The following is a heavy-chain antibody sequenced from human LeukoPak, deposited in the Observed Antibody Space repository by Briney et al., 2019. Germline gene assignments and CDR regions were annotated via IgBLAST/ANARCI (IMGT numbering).Heavy chain of an antibody. Sequence: KSSETLSLTCTVSGVSISTNYWSWVRQPPGKGLEWLGRIHTSGITNYNPSLKSRVTMSLDTSKNQFSLNLSSVTAADTAVYYCAREDYSSRGLDYWGQGTLVTFSS. CDR3: AREDYSSRGLDY. D-gene: IGHD6-13*01. J-gene: IGHJ4*02. CDR1: GVSISTNY. CDR2: IHTSGIT. V-gene: IGHV4-4*07.